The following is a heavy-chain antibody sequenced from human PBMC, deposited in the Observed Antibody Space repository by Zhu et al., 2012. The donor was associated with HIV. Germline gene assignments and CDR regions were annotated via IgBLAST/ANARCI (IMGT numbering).Heavy chain of an antibody. Sequence: QVQLQESGPQLVKPSETLSLTCTVSGGSMSSHYWNWVRQPPGKGLQWIGYMYSSGSTKYNFSLKSRVAISLDMSKNQFSLNLSSVTTADTAVYYCARSVKGQLVFDSWGQGXLVTVS. V-gene: IGHV4-59*11. D-gene: IGHD1-1*01. CDR1: GGSMSSHY. CDR3: ARSVKGQLVFDS. J-gene: IGHJ4*02. CDR2: MYSSGST.